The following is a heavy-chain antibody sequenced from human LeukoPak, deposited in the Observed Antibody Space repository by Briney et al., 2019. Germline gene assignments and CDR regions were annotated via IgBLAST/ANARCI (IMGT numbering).Heavy chain of an antibody. CDR1: AGSISSYY. J-gene: IGHJ5*01. V-gene: IGHV4-59*01. D-gene: IGHD5-12*01. CDR2: IHDSGST. Sequence: SETLSLTCTVSAGSISSYYWSWIRQPPGKGLEWIGYIHDSGSTSYNASLKSRVTISKETSKSQFSLKLNSVTAADTAVYFCARLGGYEDSWGQGTLVTVSS. CDR3: ARLGGYEDS.